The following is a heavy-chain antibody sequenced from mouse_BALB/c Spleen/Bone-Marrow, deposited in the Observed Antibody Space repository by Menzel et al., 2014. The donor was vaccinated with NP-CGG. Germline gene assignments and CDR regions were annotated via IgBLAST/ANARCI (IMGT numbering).Heavy chain of an antibody. V-gene: IGHV1S81*02. Sequence: QVHLQQPGAELVKPGASVKLSCKASGYTFTSYYMFWVKQRPGQGLEWIGEINPSNVDTNSNEKFKSKATLTVDKSSNTAYMQLSSLTSEDSAAYYCSRGYYGSTYYYAMDYWGQGTSVTVSP. CDR3: SRGYYGSTYYYAMDY. J-gene: IGHJ4*01. D-gene: IGHD1-1*01. CDR1: GYTFTSYY. CDR2: INPSNVDT.